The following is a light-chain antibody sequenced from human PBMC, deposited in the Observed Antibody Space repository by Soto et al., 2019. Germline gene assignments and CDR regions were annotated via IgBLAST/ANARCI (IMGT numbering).Light chain of an antibody. CDR2: WAS. CDR1: QSVFSSSNYRNY. Sequence: DIVMTQSPDSLAVSLGERATFNCKSSQSVFSSSNYRNYLAWYQQKPRQSPKLLIYWASTRESGVPDRFSDSGSGTDFTLTISNLQAEDVAVYYCQQYYSSPPTFGQGTKVEIK. J-gene: IGKJ1*01. CDR3: QQYYSSPPT. V-gene: IGKV4-1*01.